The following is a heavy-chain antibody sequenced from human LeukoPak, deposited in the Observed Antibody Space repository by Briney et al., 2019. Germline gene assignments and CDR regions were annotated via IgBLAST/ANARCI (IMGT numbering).Heavy chain of an antibody. D-gene: IGHD5-18*01. Sequence: GGSLRLSCAASGFTVSSNYMGWVRQAPGKGLEWVSVIYSGGSTYYADSVKGRFTISRHNSKNTLYLQMNSLRVEDTAVYYCARDHFRLWFFYWGQGTLVTVSS. J-gene: IGHJ4*02. V-gene: IGHV3-53*04. CDR3: ARDHFRLWFFY. CDR1: GFTVSSNY. CDR2: IYSGGST.